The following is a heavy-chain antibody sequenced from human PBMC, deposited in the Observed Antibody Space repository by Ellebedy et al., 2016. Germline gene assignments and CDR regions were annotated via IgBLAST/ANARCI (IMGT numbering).Heavy chain of an antibody. Sequence: GGSLRLSXAASGFRVTTNDMSWVRQAPGKGLEWVSVIYSGGSSYYADSVQGRFTTSRDSSKNTLYLQMNSLRAEDTAVYYCATRHNGAFDIWGRGTMVTVSS. CDR1: GFRVTTND. D-gene: IGHD1-14*01. V-gene: IGHV3-53*01. CDR2: IYSGGSS. CDR3: ATRHNGAFDI. J-gene: IGHJ3*02.